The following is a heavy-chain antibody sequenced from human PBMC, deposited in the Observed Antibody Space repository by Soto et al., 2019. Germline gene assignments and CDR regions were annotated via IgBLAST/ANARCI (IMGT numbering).Heavy chain of an antibody. CDR3: AKGGVVVVTTAYFDS. CDR2: INWNSNNI. Sequence: EVQLVESGGGLVQPGRSLRLSCAASGFTFDDYAMHWVRQAPGKGLEWVSGINWNSNNIAYADSVKGRFTISRDNAXXSLYLQMNSLRVEDTALYYCAKGGVVVVTTAYFDSWGQGTLVTVSS. D-gene: IGHD2-21*02. V-gene: IGHV3-9*01. J-gene: IGHJ4*02. CDR1: GFTFDDYA.